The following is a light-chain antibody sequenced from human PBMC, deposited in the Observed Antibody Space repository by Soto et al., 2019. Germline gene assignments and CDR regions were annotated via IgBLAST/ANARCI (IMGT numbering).Light chain of an antibody. CDR2: QTS. CDR3: QQRSNWPQT. CDR1: QYINTR. J-gene: IGKJ1*01. Sequence: EVGVTQSPATLSSFPGGGVTLSCRASQYINTRLAWYQHRPGQAPRLPIYQTSIRAAGIPARFSASGSGTDFTLTISSLEPEDFAVYYCQQRSNWPQTFGQGTKVDIK. V-gene: IGKV3-11*01.